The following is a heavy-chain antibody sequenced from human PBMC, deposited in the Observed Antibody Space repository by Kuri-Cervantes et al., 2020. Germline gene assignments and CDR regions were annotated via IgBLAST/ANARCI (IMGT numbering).Heavy chain of an antibody. V-gene: IGHV1-3*01. CDR1: GYTFTSYA. J-gene: IGHJ3*02. Sequence: ASVKVSCKASGYTFTSYAMHWVRQAPGQRLEWMGWINAGNGNTKYSQKFQGRVTITRDTSISTAYMELSRLRSDDTAVYYCARGGVAGNDAFDIWGQGTMVTVSS. CDR3: ARGGVAGNDAFDI. D-gene: IGHD6-19*01. CDR2: INAGNGNT.